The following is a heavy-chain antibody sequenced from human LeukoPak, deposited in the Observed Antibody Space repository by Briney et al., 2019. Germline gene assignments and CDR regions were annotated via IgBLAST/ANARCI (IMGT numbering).Heavy chain of an antibody. Sequence: GASVKVSCKASGYTFTSYGISWVRQAPGQGLEWMGWISAYNGNTNYAQKLQGRVTMTTDTSTSTAYMELRSLRSDDTAVYYCARDLTPVVPAANFDYWGQGTLVTVSS. V-gene: IGHV1-18*01. CDR1: GYTFTSYG. D-gene: IGHD2-2*01. CDR2: ISAYNGNT. CDR3: ARDLTPVVPAANFDY. J-gene: IGHJ4*02.